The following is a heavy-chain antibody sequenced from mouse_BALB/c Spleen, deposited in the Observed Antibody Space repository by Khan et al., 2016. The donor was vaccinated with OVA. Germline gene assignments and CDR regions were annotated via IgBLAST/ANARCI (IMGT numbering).Heavy chain of an antibody. CDR2: MFPGDGST. J-gene: IGHJ3*01. D-gene: IGHD2-14*01. CDR3: ARRGYGGFAY. V-gene: IGHV1-85*01. Sequence: QVQLQQSGAELVKPGASVKLSCKASGYTFTSYDINWVRQRPEQGLEWIGWMFPGDGSTKYNENFKGKATLTTDKSSSTASMQLSRLTSEDSGAYFCARRGYGGFAYWGQGTLVTVSA. CDR1: GYTFTSYD.